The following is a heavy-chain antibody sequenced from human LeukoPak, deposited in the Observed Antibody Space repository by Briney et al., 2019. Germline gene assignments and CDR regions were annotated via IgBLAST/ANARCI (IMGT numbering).Heavy chain of an antibody. V-gene: IGHV3-30*02. J-gene: IGHJ6*03. D-gene: IGHD6-6*01. CDR2: IRYDGSNK. CDR3: AKDGRTWYLSYSSSSDYMDV. CDR1: GFTFSSYG. Sequence: PGGSLRLSCAASGFTFSSYGMHWVRQAPGKGLEWVAFIRYDGSNKYYADSVKGRFTISRDNSKNTLYLQMNSLRAEDTAVYYCAKDGRTWYLSYSSSSDYMDVWGKGTTVTVSS.